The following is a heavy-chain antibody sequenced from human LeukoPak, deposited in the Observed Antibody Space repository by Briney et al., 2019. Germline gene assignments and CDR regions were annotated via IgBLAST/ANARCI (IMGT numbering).Heavy chain of an antibody. Sequence: SETLSLTCSVSGYSISRAYSWGWVRQPPGKGLEWIGSLYDSGSSYYNPSLKSRVTLSVDTSKNQFSLKLSSVTAADTAVYYCARVRTYYDILTGYPSGNFVDYWGQGTLVTVSS. CDR2: LYDSGSS. CDR3: ARVRTYYDILTGYPSGNFVDY. J-gene: IGHJ4*02. CDR1: GYSISRAYS. V-gene: IGHV4-38-2*02. D-gene: IGHD3-9*01.